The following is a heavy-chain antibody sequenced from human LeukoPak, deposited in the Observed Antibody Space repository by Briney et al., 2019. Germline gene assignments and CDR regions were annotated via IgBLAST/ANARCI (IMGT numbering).Heavy chain of an antibody. V-gene: IGHV3-23*01. CDR1: GFTFSRYA. CDR2: ITGGSGGST. Sequence: GGSLRLSCAASGFTFSRYAMSWVRQAPGKGLEWVSTITGGSGGSTYYAESVKGRFTISRDNSKTTIYLQMSSLRAEDTAVYYCARVIVVVPAAIEWFDPWGQGTLVTVSS. D-gene: IGHD2-2*01. CDR3: ARVIVVVPAAIEWFDP. J-gene: IGHJ5*02.